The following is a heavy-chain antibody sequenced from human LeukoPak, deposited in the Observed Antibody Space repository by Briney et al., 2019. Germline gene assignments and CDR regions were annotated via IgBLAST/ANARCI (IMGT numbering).Heavy chain of an antibody. CDR1: GGSFSGYY. Sequence: SETLSLTCAVYGGSFSGYYWSWIRQPPGKGLEWIGKINHSGSTNYNPSLKSRVTISVDTSKNQFSLKLSSVTAADTAVYYCARAADRYCSGGSCSNWFDPWGQGTLVTVSS. J-gene: IGHJ5*02. CDR2: INHSGST. V-gene: IGHV4-34*01. CDR3: ARAADRYCSGGSCSNWFDP. D-gene: IGHD2-15*01.